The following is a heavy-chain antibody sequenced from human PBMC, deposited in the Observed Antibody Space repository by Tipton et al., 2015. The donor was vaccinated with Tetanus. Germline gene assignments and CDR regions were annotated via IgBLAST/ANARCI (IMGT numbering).Heavy chain of an antibody. CDR2: ISGSGAT. CDR3: ARIYDFWSGYYSDH. Sequence: TLSLTCTVSGASLRGGDYHWSWIRQPPGKGLEWLAYISGSGATNSNYYLKSRITMTRDTSRNQFSLKLNSVTAADTAVYYCARIYDFWSGYYSDHWGQGTLVTVSS. D-gene: IGHD3-3*01. CDR1: GASLRGGDYH. V-gene: IGHV4-61*08. J-gene: IGHJ4*02.